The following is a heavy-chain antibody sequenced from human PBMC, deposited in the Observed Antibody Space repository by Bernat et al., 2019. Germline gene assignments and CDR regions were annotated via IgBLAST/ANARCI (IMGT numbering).Heavy chain of an antibody. CDR3: ARYYYYYMDV. CDR2: IYHSGST. CDR1: GGSISSSNW. J-gene: IGHJ6*03. V-gene: IGHV4-4*02. Sequence: QVQLQESGPGLVKPSGTLSLTCAVSGGSISSSNWWSWVRQSPGKGLEWIGEIYHSGSTNYNPSLNGRVTTSIDESKNQFPLKLTSVTAADTAVYYCARYYYYYMDVWGKGTTVTVSS.